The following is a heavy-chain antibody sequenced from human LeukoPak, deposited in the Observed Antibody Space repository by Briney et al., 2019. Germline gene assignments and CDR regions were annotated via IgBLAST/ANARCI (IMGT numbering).Heavy chain of an antibody. J-gene: IGHJ3*02. V-gene: IGHV1-8*02. D-gene: IGHD3-3*01. CDR1: GYTFTSYG. CDR2: MNPNSGNT. CDR3: ARADTIFGVVQDAFDI. Sequence: ASVKVSCKASGYTFTSYGISWVRQATGQGLEWMGWMNPNSGNTGYAQKFQGRVTMTRNTSISTAYMELSSLRSEDTAVYYCARADTIFGVVQDAFDIWGQGTMVTVSS.